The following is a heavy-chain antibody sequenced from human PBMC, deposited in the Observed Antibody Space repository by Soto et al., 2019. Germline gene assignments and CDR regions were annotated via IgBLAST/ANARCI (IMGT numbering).Heavy chain of an antibody. CDR1: GGSLNNYA. CDR2: IIPLFGKA. CDR3: ARDGSYCTNGVCFYYLDY. J-gene: IGHJ4*02. Sequence: SVKVSCKASGGSLNNYAVSWVRQAPGQGLEWMGRIIPLFGKADYARKLQGRVTLTADKYTNTAYMELSSLRSEDTAMYFCARDGSYCTNGVCFYYLDYWGQGTLVTVSS. V-gene: IGHV1-69*06. D-gene: IGHD2-8*01.